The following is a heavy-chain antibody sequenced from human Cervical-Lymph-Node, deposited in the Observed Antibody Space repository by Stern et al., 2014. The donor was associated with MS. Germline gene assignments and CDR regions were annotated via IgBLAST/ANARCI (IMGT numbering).Heavy chain of an antibody. Sequence: VQLVESGPGLVKPSETLSLTCTVSGGSIRNYYWSWIRQPPGKGLEWIGHIYYSGSTNYNPSLKSRVAISVDTSKNQFSLRLSSVTAADTAVYYCARVVEMATFTGVNWHNYYGMDVWGQGTTVTVSS. CDR3: ARVVEMATFTGVNWHNYYGMDV. D-gene: IGHD5-24*01. CDR2: IYYSGST. J-gene: IGHJ6*02. CDR1: GGSIRNYY. V-gene: IGHV4-59*01.